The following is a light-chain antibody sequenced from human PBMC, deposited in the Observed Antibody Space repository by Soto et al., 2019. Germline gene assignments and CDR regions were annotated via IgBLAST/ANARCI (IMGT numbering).Light chain of an antibody. Sequence: PGERVTLSCRASQSVSSSYLTWYQQKPGQAPRLLIYGASTRATGISARFSGSGSGTDFTLTISSLQPEDFAVYYCQQDYNLPPLTFGGGTKVEIK. V-gene: IGKV3D-7*01. J-gene: IGKJ4*01. CDR3: QQDYNLPPLT. CDR2: GAS. CDR1: QSVSSSY.